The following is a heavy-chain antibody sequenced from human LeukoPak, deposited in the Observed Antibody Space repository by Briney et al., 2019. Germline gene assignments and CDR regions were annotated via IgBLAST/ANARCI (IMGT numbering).Heavy chain of an antibody. Sequence: SETLSLTCTVSGGSISSYYWSWIRQPPGKGLEWIGYVYYSGSTNYNPSLKSRVTISVDTSKYQFSLKLSSVTAADTAVYYCARGQGDYDFWSGYPYYYYYMDVWGKGTTVTVSS. CDR3: ARGQGDYDFWSGYPYYYYYMDV. V-gene: IGHV4-59*01. CDR1: GGSISSYY. J-gene: IGHJ6*03. CDR2: VYYSGST. D-gene: IGHD3-3*01.